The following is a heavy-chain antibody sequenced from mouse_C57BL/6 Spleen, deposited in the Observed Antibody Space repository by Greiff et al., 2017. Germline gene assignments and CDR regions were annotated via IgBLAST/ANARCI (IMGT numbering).Heavy chain of an antibody. CDR2: IDPETGGT. CDR1: GYTFTDYE. J-gene: IGHJ2*01. V-gene: IGHV1-15*01. Sequence: VQLQQSGAELVRPGASVTLSCKASGYTFTDYEMHWVKQTPVHGLEWIGAIDPETGGTAYNQKFKGKAILTADKSSSTAYMELRSLTSEDSAVYYCTRRDYGSSSSFDYWGQGTTLTVSS. D-gene: IGHD1-1*01. CDR3: TRRDYGSSSSFDY.